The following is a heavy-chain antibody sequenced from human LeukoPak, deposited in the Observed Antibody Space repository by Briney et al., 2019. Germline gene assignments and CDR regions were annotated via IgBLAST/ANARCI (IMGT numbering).Heavy chain of an antibody. J-gene: IGHJ4*02. D-gene: IGHD6-19*01. V-gene: IGHV3-23*01. CDR3: AKVSQPAGTTKYYFDY. Sequence: GSLRLSCAASGFTFSSYAMSWVRQAPGKGLEWVSAISGSGGSTYYADSVKGRFTISRDNSKNTLYLQMNSLRAEDTAVYYCAKVSQPAGTTKYYFDYWGQGTLVTVSS. CDR1: GFTFSSYA. CDR2: ISGSGGST.